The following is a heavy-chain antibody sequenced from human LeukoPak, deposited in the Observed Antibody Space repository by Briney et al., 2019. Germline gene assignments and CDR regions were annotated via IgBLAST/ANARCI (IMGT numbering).Heavy chain of an antibody. CDR3: AREGGYGDRSLDY. J-gene: IGHJ4*02. CDR2: ISSSSSYI. Sequence: PGGSLRPSCAASGFTFSSYSMNWVRQAPGKGLEWVSSISSSSSYIYYADSVKGRFTISRDNVKNSLYLQMNSLRAEDTAVYYCAREGGYGDRSLDYWGQGTLVTVSS. CDR1: GFTFSSYS. D-gene: IGHD4-17*01. V-gene: IGHV3-21*01.